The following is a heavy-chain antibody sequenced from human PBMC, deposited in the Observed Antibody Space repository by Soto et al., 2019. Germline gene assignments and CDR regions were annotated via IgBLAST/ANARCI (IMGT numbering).Heavy chain of an antibody. Sequence: GASVKVSCKASGYTFTSYAMHWVRQAPGQRLEWMGWINAGNGNTKYSQKFQGRVTITRDTSASTAYMELSSLRSEDTAVYYCARVADCSSTSCYTWWFDPWGQGTLVTVSS. CDR1: GYTFTSYA. CDR3: ARVADCSSTSCYTWWFDP. J-gene: IGHJ5*02. V-gene: IGHV1-3*01. CDR2: INAGNGNT. D-gene: IGHD2-2*02.